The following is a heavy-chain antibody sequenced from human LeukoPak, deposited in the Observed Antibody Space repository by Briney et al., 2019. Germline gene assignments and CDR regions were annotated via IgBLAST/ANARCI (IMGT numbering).Heavy chain of an antibody. CDR3: ARGGPRRGAYFDY. CDR2: INGDGSST. CDR1: GFTFSNYW. Sequence: GGSLRLSCAASGFTFSNYWMHWVRQAPGKGLVWVSRINGDGSSTSYADSVKGRFTISRDNAKNTLYLQMNSLRAEDTAVYYCARGGPRRGAYFDYWGQGTLVTVSS. J-gene: IGHJ4*02. V-gene: IGHV3-74*01.